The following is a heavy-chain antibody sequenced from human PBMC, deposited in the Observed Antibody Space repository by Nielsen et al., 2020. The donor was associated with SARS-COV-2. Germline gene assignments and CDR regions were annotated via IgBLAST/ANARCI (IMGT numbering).Heavy chain of an antibody. J-gene: IGHJ4*02. D-gene: IGHD6-19*01. CDR2: MSSSGGTI. V-gene: IGHV3-11*04. CDR1: GFTVSSNY. CDR3: ARGIGWFPD. Sequence: GESLKISCAASGFTVSSNYMSWVRQAPGKGLEWVSHMSSSGGTIYYADSVKGRFTISRDNAQNSVYLQMNSVRVDDTAVYYCARGIGWFPDWGQGTLVTVLS.